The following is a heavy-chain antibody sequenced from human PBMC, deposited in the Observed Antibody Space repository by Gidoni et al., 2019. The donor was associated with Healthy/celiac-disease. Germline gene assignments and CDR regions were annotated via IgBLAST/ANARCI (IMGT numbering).Heavy chain of an antibody. CDR3: AKDYGYSSGWYWDY. D-gene: IGHD6-19*01. Sequence: EVQLVESGGGLVQPGRSLRLSCAASGFTFDDYAMHWVRQAPGKGLEWGSGISWNSGSIGYADSVKGRFTISRDNAKNSLYLQMNSLRAEDTALYYCAKDYGYSSGWYWDYWGQGTLVTVSS. V-gene: IGHV3-9*01. CDR1: GFTFDDYA. J-gene: IGHJ4*02. CDR2: ISWNSGSI.